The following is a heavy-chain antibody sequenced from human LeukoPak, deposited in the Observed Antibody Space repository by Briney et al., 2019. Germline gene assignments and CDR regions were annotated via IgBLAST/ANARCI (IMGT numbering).Heavy chain of an antibody. D-gene: IGHD1-1*01. CDR2: ITGDGSST. CDR1: EFTFSNYW. V-gene: IGHV3-74*01. Sequence: GGSLRLSXAASEFTFSNYWMHWVRQAPGKGLVWVSWITGDGSSTRYADSVKGRFTISRDNAKNTLYLQVNSLRAEDTAVYHCARSNWPYYFDYWGPGALVTVSS. CDR3: ARSNWPYYFDY. J-gene: IGHJ4*02.